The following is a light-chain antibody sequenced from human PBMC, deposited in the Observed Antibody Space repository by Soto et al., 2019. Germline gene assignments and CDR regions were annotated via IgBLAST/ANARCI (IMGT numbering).Light chain of an antibody. J-gene: IGLJ2*01. CDR1: TGVVTRDHY. V-gene: IGLV7-43*01. Sequence: QAVVTQESSVTVSPGGTVTLTCGSSTGVVTRDHYPNWFQQKPGQPPRALISTTTNRHSWTPARFSGSLLGDKAALSLSGVQPEDEADYYCLLYFGGPSVFGGGTNVTVL. CDR2: TTT. CDR3: LLYFGGPSV.